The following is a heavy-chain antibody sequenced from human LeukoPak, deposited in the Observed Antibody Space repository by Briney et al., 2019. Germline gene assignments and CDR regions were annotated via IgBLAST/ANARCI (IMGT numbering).Heavy chain of an antibody. V-gene: IGHV3-30-3*01. J-gene: IGHJ3*02. Sequence: PGGSLRLSCAASGFTFSSYAMHWVRQAPGKGLEWVAVISYDGSNKYYADSVKGRFNISRDNSKNTLYLQMNSLRAEDTAVYYCARDPPYYDFWSGSRNAFDIWGQGTMVTVSS. CDR1: GFTFSSYA. CDR2: ISYDGSNK. CDR3: ARDPPYYDFWSGSRNAFDI. D-gene: IGHD3-3*01.